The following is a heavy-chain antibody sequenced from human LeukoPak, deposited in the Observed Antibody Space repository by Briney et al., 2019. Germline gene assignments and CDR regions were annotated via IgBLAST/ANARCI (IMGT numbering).Heavy chain of an antibody. D-gene: IGHD2-2*01. CDR1: GFTFSSYG. Sequence: GGSLRLSCAASGFTFSSYGMHWVRQAPGKGLEWVAFIRNDGSDKYYADSVKGRFTISRDNAKNSLYLQMNSLRAEDTAVYYCARGQYLFDYWGQGTLVTVSS. J-gene: IGHJ4*02. V-gene: IGHV3-30*02. CDR3: ARGQYLFDY. CDR2: IRNDGSDK.